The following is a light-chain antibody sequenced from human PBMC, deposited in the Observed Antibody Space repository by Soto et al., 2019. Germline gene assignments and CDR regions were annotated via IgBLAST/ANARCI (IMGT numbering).Light chain of an antibody. Sequence: DLQMTQSPSSLSASVGDRVTITCRASESISRHLNWYQQKPGKAPKILIYAASSLQNGFPSRCRGSGSGTDFTLTITNLQPEDFATYYCHQTYSTLSITFGQGTRLDI. CDR2: AAS. CDR3: HQTYSTLSIT. J-gene: IGKJ5*01. V-gene: IGKV1-39*01. CDR1: ESISRH.